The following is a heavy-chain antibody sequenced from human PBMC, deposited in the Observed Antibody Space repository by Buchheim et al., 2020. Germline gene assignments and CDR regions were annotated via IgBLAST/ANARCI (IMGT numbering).Heavy chain of an antibody. Sequence: QVQLQESGPGLVKPSQTLSLTCTVSGGSISSGGYYWSWIRQHPGKGLAWCGYIYYSGSTYYNPSLNSRVTISLDTSKNQFSLKLSSVTAADTAVYYCARGDYGEGSWFDPWGQGTL. D-gene: IGHD3-10*01. CDR2: IYYSGST. J-gene: IGHJ5*02. V-gene: IGHV4-31*03. CDR3: ARGDYGEGSWFDP. CDR1: GGSISSGGYY.